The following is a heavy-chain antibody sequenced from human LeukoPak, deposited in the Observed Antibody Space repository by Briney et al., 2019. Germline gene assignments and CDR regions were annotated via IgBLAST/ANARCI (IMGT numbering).Heavy chain of an antibody. CDR3: AKNNRGYYDAFDI. V-gene: IGHV4-59*01. D-gene: IGHD1/OR15-1a*01. Sequence: SETLSLTCTVSGGSISSYYWSWIRQPPGKGLEWIGYIYYSGSTNYNPSLKSRVTISVDTSKNQFSLKLSSVTAADTAVYYCAKNNRGYYDAFDIWGQGTMVTVSS. CDR2: IYYSGST. J-gene: IGHJ3*02. CDR1: GGSISSYY.